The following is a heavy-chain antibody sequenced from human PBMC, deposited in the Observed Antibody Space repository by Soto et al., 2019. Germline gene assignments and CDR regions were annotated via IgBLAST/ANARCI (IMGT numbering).Heavy chain of an antibody. CDR3: AKGYNYYGSGSYYNSFHYYYYGMDV. J-gene: IGHJ6*02. V-gene: IGHV3-30*18. Sequence: GGSLRLSCAASGFTFSSYGMHWVRQAPGKGLEWVAVISYDGSNKYYADSVKGRFTISRDNSKNTLYLQMNSLRAEDTAVYYCAKGYNYYGSGSYYNSFHYYYYGMDVWGQGTTVTVSS. D-gene: IGHD3-10*01. CDR2: ISYDGSNK. CDR1: GFTFSSYG.